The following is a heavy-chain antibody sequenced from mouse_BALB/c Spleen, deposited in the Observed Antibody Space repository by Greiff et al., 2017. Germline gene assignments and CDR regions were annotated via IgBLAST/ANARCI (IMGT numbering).Heavy chain of an antibody. Sequence: VMLVESGPGLVQPSQSLSITCTVSGFSLTSYGVHWVRQPPGKGLEWLGVIWSGGSTDYNAAFISRLSISKDNSKSQVFFKMNSLQANDTAIYYCARGDWYFDVWGAGTTVTVSS. CDR2: IWSGGST. CDR1: GFSLTSYG. CDR3: ARGDWYFDV. J-gene: IGHJ1*01. V-gene: IGHV2-2*02.